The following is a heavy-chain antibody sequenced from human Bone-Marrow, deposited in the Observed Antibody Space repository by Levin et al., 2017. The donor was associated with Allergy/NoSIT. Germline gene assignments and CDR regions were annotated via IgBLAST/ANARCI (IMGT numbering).Heavy chain of an antibody. CDR2: TWYDGSRK. V-gene: IGHV3-33*01. CDR3: ASNGNMNV. J-gene: IGHJ6*02. CDR1: GFTFSTYG. Sequence: PGGSLRLSCAASGFTFSTYGTQWVRQAPGKGLEWVAITWYDGSRKHYADSVKGRFIISRDNSNNTLFLQMNSLRAEDTAVYYCASNGNMNVWGQGTPVTVSS.